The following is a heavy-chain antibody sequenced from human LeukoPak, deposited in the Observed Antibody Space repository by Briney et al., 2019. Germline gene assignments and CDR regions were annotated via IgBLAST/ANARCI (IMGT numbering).Heavy chain of an antibody. D-gene: IGHD3-10*01. J-gene: IGHJ4*02. V-gene: IGHV3-30-3*01. Sequence: GGSLRLSCAASGFTFSSYAMHWVRQAPGKGLEWVAVISYDGSNKYYADSVKGRFTISRDNSKNTLYLQMNSLRAEDTAVYYCARDRLWFGELLYLFDYWGQGTLVTVSS. CDR3: ARDRLWFGELLYLFDY. CDR2: ISYDGSNK. CDR1: GFTFSSYA.